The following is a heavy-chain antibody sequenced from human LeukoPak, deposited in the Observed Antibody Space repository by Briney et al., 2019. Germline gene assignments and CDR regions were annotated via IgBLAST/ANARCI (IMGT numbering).Heavy chain of an antibody. CDR1: GYTFTSYG. V-gene: IGHV1-18*01. CDR2: ISAYNGNT. Sequence: ASVKVSCKASGYTFTSYGISWVRQAPGQGLEWMGWISAYNGNTNYAQKLQGRVTMTTDTSTGTAYMELRSLRSDDKVVYYCARVSYDFWSGYPNWFDPWGQGTLVTVSS. D-gene: IGHD3-3*01. J-gene: IGHJ5*02. CDR3: ARVSYDFWSGYPNWFDP.